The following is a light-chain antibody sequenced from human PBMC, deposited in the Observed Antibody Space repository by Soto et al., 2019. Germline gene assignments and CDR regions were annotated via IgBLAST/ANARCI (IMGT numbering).Light chain of an antibody. V-gene: IGKV1-39*01. CDR1: QSIDTF. CDR3: QQNSNTWT. CDR2: AAS. Sequence: DIQMTQSPSSLSASVGDRVTISCRASQSIDTFLNWFQQKPGKAPKLLIYAASSLQSGVPSRFSGSGSGTDFTLTIRSLQPEDFATYYCQQNSNTWTLGQGTKVDIK. J-gene: IGKJ1*01.